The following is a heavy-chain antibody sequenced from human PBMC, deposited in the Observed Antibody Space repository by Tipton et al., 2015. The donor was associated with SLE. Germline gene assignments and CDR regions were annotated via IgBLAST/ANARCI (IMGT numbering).Heavy chain of an antibody. CDR1: GGSISSYF. J-gene: IGHJ4*02. CDR3: AGEPDY. V-gene: IGHV4-59*01. CDR2: ISYSGST. Sequence: LRLSCTVSGGSISSYFWSWIRQPPGLGLEWIGHISYSGSTNYNPSLKSRVTTSVDTSKNQFSLKLSSVTAADTAVYYCAGEPDYWGQGTLVTVSS.